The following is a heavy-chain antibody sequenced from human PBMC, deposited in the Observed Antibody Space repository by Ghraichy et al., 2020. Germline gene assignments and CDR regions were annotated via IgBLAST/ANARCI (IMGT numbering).Heavy chain of an antibody. Sequence: GGSLRLSCAASGFTFSSYNMNWVRQAPGKGLEWVSSISSDSSYIYYADSVKGRFTISRDNAKNSLYLQMNSLRAEDTAVYYCARDLVVVPAAIVLYGMDVWGQGTTVTV. V-gene: IGHV3-21*01. J-gene: IGHJ6*02. CDR3: ARDLVVVPAAIVLYGMDV. CDR1: GFTFSSYN. D-gene: IGHD2-2*02. CDR2: ISSDSSYI.